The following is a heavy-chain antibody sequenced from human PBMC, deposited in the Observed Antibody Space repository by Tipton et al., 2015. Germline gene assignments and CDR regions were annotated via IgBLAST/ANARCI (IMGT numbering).Heavy chain of an antibody. CDR1: GSSISSITW. Sequence: TLSLTCAVSGSSISSITWWTWVRQPPGKGLEWIGQIYHSADTDYNPSLQSRVTISVDTSENQFSLKLSSVTAADSAVYYCASGGILGYFDYWGQGTLITVSS. J-gene: IGHJ4*02. V-gene: IGHV4-4*02. D-gene: IGHD3-16*01. CDR3: ASGGILGYFDY. CDR2: IYHSADT.